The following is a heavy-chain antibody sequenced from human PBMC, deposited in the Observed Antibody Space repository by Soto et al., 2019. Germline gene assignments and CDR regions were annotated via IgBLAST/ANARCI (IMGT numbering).Heavy chain of an antibody. D-gene: IGHD6-13*01. V-gene: IGHV4-39*01. CDR2: IYYTGST. CDR1: GGSISTTYYH. CDR3: AKHFLVAKAGRFDP. Sequence: SETLSLTCTVSGGSISTTYYHWGWIRQPPGKGLEWIATIYYTGSTYYNPSLESRVTISVDTSKNQFSLRLSSVTAADTAIYYCAKHFLVAKAGRFDPWGQGTLVTVS. J-gene: IGHJ5*02.